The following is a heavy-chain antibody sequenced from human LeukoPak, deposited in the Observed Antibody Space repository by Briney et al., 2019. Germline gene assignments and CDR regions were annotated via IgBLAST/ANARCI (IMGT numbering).Heavy chain of an antibody. J-gene: IGHJ4*02. Sequence: ASVKVSCKTSGYTFSDYYIHWIRQAPGQGLEWVGWINPNSGDTDYAQKFQGRVTVTRDTSISTAYMELGRLRSDDTAVYYCARDVLSPIAAPSFFDYWGQGTLVTVSS. CDR3: ARDVLSPIAAPSFFDY. CDR2: INPNSGDT. V-gene: IGHV1-2*02. D-gene: IGHD6-13*01. CDR1: GYTFSDYY.